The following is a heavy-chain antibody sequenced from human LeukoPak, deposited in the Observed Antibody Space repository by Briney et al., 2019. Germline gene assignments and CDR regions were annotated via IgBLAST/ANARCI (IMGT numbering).Heavy chain of an antibody. V-gene: IGHV4-61*02. Sequence: SQTLSLTCTVSGGSISSGSYYWSWIRQPAGKGLEWIGRIYTSGSTNYNPSLKSRVTISVDTSKNQFSLKLSSVTAADTAVYYCASLTLHRRIDYWCQGTLVTVSS. J-gene: IGHJ4*02. CDR3: ASLTLHRRIDY. CDR2: IYTSGST. D-gene: IGHD1-14*01. CDR1: GGSISSGSYY.